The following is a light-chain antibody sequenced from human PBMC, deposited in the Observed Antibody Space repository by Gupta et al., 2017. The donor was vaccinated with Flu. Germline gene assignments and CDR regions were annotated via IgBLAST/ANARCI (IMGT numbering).Light chain of an antibody. CDR1: QSVSSSY. CDR2: GAL. CDR3: QQYGNSPWT. J-gene: IGKJ1*01. V-gene: IGKV3-20*01. Sequence: EIVLTQSPGTLSLSPGERATLSCRASQSVSSSYIAWYQQKPGQAPRLLIYGALRRATGIPDRFSGTGSGTDFTLTISRLEPEDFAVYYCQQYGNSPWTFGQGTKVEIK.